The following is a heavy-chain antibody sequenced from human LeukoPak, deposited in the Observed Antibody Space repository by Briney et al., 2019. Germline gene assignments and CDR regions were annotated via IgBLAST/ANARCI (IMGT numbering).Heavy chain of an antibody. D-gene: IGHD6-19*01. V-gene: IGHV3-53*01. J-gene: IGHJ4*02. CDR3: ATKGDSGWFFDY. CDR1: GFNVSSSY. Sequence: PGGSLRLSCAASGFNVSSSYMSWVRQAPGKGLEWVSVIYSGGGGGSTYYADSVKGRFTISRDNSKNTLYLQMNSLRAEDTAVYYCATKGDSGWFFDYWGQGTLVTVSS. CDR2: IYSGGGGGST.